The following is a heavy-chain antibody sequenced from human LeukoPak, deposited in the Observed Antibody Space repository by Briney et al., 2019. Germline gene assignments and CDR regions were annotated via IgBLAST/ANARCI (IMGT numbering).Heavy chain of an antibody. CDR3: AKEENAFDI. J-gene: IGHJ3*02. Sequence: GGSLRLSCAASGFSFSTYVMHWVRQAPGKGLEWVAFIWSDGSIQNHADSVKGRFTISRDNSKNTLFLQMNSLRPEDTAAYYCAKEENAFDIWGQGTMVTVPS. CDR1: GFSFSTYV. V-gene: IGHV3-30*02. CDR2: IWSDGSIQ.